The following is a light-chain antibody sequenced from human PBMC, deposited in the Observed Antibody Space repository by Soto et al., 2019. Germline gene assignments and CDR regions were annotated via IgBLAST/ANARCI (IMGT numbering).Light chain of an antibody. Sequence: QSVLTQPPSVSEAPRQRVTISCSGSSSNIGNNAVNWYQQLPGKAPKLLIYYDDLLPSGVSDRFSGSKSGTSASLAISGLQSEDEADYYCAAWDDSLNGVVFGVGTKLNVL. J-gene: IGLJ2*01. CDR1: SSNIGNNA. CDR3: AAWDDSLNGVV. V-gene: IGLV1-36*01. CDR2: YDD.